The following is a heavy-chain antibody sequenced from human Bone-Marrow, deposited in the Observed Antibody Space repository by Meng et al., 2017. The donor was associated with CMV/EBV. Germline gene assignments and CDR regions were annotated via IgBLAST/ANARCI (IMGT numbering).Heavy chain of an antibody. V-gene: IGHV3-20*04. CDR2: MNWNGGRI. CDR3: ARDPYTIAEGDD. CDR1: GFTFDDYG. Sequence: GGSLRLSCAASGFTFDDYGMSWVRQAPGKGLEWVSGMNWNGGRIGYADSVKGRFTISRDNAKDSRYLQMNSLRAEDTALYYCARDPYTIAEGDDWGQGTRVTGSS. D-gene: IGHD3-9*01. J-gene: IGHJ4*02.